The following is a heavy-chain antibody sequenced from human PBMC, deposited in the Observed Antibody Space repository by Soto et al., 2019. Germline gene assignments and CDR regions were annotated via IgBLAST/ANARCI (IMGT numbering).Heavy chain of an antibody. V-gene: IGHV1-69*01. J-gene: IGHJ4*02. CDR1: GGTFSSYA. CDR2: IIPIFGTA. D-gene: IGHD6-19*01. Sequence: QVQLVQSGAEVKKPGSSVKVSCKASGGTFSSYAISWVRQAPGQGLEWMGGIIPIFGTANYAQKFQGRVTITADESTSTAYMELSSLRSEDTAVYYCATECIAVAGKRGPVDYWGQGTLVTVSS. CDR3: ATECIAVAGKRGPVDY.